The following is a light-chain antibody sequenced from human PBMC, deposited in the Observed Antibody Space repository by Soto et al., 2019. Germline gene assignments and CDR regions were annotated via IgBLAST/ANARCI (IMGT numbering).Light chain of an antibody. V-gene: IGLV2-14*01. J-gene: IGLJ1*01. CDR1: ISDVGGYNL. CDR2: EVS. CDR3: SSFTSMSTPII. Sequence: QSALTQPASVSGSPGQSITISCTGTISDVGGYNLVSWYQQHPGKAPKLMIYEVSNRPSGISNRFSASKSGNTASLTISGLQAEDEADYYCSSFTSMSTPIIFGTGTKLTVL.